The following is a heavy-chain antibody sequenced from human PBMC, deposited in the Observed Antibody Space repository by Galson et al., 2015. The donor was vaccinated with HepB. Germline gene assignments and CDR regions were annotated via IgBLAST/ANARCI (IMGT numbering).Heavy chain of an antibody. D-gene: IGHD3-10*01. CDR3: AREGKDGSGTYLDY. V-gene: IGHV3-74*01. J-gene: IGHJ4*02. Sequence: SLRLSCAASGFTFSSYFMDWVRQAPGKGLVWVSDTNRDGSVTRYADSVKGRFTISRDNSNNTLYLQMNSLGAEDTAVYYCAREGKDGSGTYLDYWGQGTPVTVSS. CDR2: TNRDGSVT. CDR1: GFTFSSYF.